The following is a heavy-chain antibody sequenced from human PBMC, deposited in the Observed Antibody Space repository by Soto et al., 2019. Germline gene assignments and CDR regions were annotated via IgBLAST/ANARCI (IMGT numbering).Heavy chain of an antibody. V-gene: IGHV4-31*03. Sequence: ASETLSLTCTVSGGSISSGGYYWSWIRQHPGKGLEWIGYIYYSGSTYYNPSLKSRVTISVDTSKNQFSLKLSSVTAADTAVYYCARDRSLVRGVPNNWFDPWGQGTLVTVSS. CDR2: IYYSGST. CDR1: GGSISSGGYY. D-gene: IGHD3-10*01. J-gene: IGHJ5*02. CDR3: ARDRSLVRGVPNNWFDP.